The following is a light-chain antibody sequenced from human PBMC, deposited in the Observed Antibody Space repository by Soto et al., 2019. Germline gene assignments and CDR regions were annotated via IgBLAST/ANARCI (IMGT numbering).Light chain of an antibody. CDR1: QGISNY. J-gene: IGKJ4*01. V-gene: IGKV1-27*01. CDR3: QKYNSAPPLT. CDR2: AAS. Sequence: DIQMTQSPASLSASVGDRVTITCRASQGISNYLAWYQQKPGKVPKLLIYAASTLQSGVPSRFSGSGSGTDFTLTISSLQPEDVATYYCQKYNSAPPLTFGGGTKVEIK.